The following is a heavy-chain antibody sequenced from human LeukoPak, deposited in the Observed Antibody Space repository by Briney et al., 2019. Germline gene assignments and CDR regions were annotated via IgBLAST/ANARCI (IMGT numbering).Heavy chain of an antibody. Sequence: GGSLRLSCSASGFTFSSYAMHWVRQAPGKGLEYVSAISSNGGSTYYADSVKGRFTISRDDSKDTLYLQMDGLKADDTAVYYCSTRVLTERNDYWGQGTLVTVSS. V-gene: IGHV3-64*04. CDR2: ISSNGGST. CDR1: GFTFSSYA. J-gene: IGHJ4*02. CDR3: STRVLTERNDY. D-gene: IGHD1-1*01.